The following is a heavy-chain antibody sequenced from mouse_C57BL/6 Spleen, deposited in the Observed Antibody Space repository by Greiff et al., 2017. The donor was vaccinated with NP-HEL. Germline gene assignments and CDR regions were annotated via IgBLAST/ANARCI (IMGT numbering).Heavy chain of an antibody. CDR2: IDPEDGDT. Sequence: VQLQQSGAELVRPGASVKLSCTASGFNIKDYYMHWVKQRPEQGLAWIGRIDPEDGDTEYAPKFQGKATLTADTSSNPAYLQLSSLTAEDTAVYYGTSYDYGSSYDYWGQGTTLTVSS. V-gene: IGHV14-1*01. CDR3: TSYDYGSSYDY. J-gene: IGHJ2*01. D-gene: IGHD1-1*01. CDR1: GFNIKDYY.